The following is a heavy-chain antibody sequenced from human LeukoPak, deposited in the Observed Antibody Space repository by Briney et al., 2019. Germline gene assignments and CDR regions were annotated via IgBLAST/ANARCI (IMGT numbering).Heavy chain of an antibody. J-gene: IGHJ4*02. CDR2: IAYDESNK. V-gene: IGHV3-30-3*01. D-gene: IGHD2/OR15-2a*01. Sequence: GRSLRLSCAASGFTFSSYAMHWVRQAPGKGLEWVAVIAYDESNKYYTDSVKGRFTISRDNSKNTLYLQMNSLRDEDTAVYYCVRDHYYSFDYWGQGTLVTVSS. CDR3: VRDHYYSFDY. CDR1: GFTFSSYA.